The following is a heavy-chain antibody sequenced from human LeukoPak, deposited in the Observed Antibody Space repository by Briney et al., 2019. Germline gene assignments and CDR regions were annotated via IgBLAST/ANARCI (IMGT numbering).Heavy chain of an antibody. V-gene: IGHV4-34*01. D-gene: IGHD3-22*01. Sequence: SETLSLTCAVYGGSFSGYYWSWIRQPPGKGLEWIGEINHSGSTNYNPSLKSRVTISVDTSKNQFSLKLSSVTAADTAVYYCARARYYDSSGYQFDYWGQGTLVTVSS. CDR3: ARARYYDSSGYQFDY. CDR1: GGSFSGYY. J-gene: IGHJ4*02. CDR2: INHSGST.